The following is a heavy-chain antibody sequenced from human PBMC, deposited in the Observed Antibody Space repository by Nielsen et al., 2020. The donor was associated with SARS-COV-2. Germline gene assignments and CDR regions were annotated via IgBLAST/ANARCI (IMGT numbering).Heavy chain of an antibody. V-gene: IGHV3-23*01. D-gene: IGHD4-17*01. J-gene: IGHJ4*02. CDR2: ISGSGGST. Sequence: GESLKISCAASGFTFSSYAMSWVRQAPGKGLEWVSAISGSGGSTYYADSVKGRFTISRDNSKNTLYLQMNSLRAEDTAVYYCAKEAAGDYFFDYWGQGTLVTVSS. CDR3: AKEAAGDYFFDY. CDR1: GFTFSSYA.